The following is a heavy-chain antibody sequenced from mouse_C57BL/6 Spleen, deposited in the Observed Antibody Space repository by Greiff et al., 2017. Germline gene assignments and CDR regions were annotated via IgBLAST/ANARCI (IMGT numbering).Heavy chain of an antibody. V-gene: IGHV1-64*01. CDR1: GYTFTSYW. Sequence: QVQLQQSGAELVKPGASVKLSCKASGYTFTSYWMHWVKQRPGQGLEWIGMIHPNSGSTNYNEKFKSKATLTVDKSSSTAYMQLSSLTSEDSAVYYCAREGSRAMDYWGQGTSVTVSS. CDR3: AREGSRAMDY. CDR2: IHPNSGST. J-gene: IGHJ4*01.